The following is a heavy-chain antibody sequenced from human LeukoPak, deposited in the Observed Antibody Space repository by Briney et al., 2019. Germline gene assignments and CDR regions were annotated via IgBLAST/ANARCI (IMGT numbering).Heavy chain of an antibody. J-gene: IGHJ4*02. V-gene: IGHV1-2*02. CDR1: GYTFTGYY. D-gene: IGHD2-15*01. CDR3: ARGYCSGGSCYFDY. CDR2: INPNSGGT. Sequence: ASVKVSCKASGYTFTGYYMHWVRQAPGQGLEWMGWINPNSGGTNYAQKFQGRVTMTRDTSISTAYMELSRLRSDDTAVYYCARGYCSGGSCYFDYWGRGTLVTVSS.